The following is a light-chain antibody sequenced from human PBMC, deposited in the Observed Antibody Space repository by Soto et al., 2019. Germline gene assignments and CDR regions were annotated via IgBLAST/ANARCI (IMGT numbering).Light chain of an antibody. CDR2: GAS. Sequence: EIVLTQSPGTLSLSPGERATLSCRASQSISGSYLAWYQQKPGQAPRLLIYGASNRATDIPDRFSGSGSGTEFTLTISSLQSEDFAVYYCQHYNNWPPWTFGQGTKVDIK. CDR3: QHYNNWPPWT. V-gene: IGKV3-20*01. J-gene: IGKJ1*01. CDR1: QSISGSY.